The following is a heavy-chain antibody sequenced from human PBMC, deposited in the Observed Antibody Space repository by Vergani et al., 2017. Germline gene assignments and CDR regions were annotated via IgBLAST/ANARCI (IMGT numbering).Heavy chain of an antibody. CDR3: ARVGTSSSRDYFVY. D-gene: IGHD2-2*01. V-gene: IGHV1-2*02. CDR2: INPNSGGT. Sequence: VQLVQSGAEVKKPGASVKVFCKASGYTFIDYFMLWVRQAPGQGLVWMGWINPNSGGTNYAQKFQGRVTMSRDTSISTAYVELSNLRSDDTAVYYCARVGTSSSRDYFVYVGQGTLVIVSS. CDR1: GYTFIDYF. J-gene: IGHJ4*02.